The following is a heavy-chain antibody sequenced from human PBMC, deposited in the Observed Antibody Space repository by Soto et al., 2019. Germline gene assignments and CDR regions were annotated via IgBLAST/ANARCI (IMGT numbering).Heavy chain of an antibody. D-gene: IGHD5-12*01. CDR1: GGTFSSYA. CDR2: IIPIFGTA. Sequence: ASVKVSCKASGGTFSSYAISWVRQAPGQGLEWMGGIIPIFGTANYAQKFQGRVTITADESTSTAYMELSSLRSEDTAVYYCARAGGGYNPRAAFDIWGQGTMVTVSS. J-gene: IGHJ3*02. CDR3: ARAGGGYNPRAAFDI. V-gene: IGHV1-69*13.